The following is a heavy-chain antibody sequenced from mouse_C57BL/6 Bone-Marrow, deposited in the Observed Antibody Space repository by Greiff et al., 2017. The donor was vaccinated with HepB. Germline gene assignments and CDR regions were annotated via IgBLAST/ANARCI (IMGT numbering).Heavy chain of an antibody. CDR1: GYTFTSYW. Sequence: QVQLQQPGAELVKPGASVKLSCKASGYTFTSYWMQWVKQRPGQGLEWIGEIDPSDSYTNYNQKFKGKATLTVDTSSSTAYMQLSSLTSEDSAVYYCARWYYGSSYHWYFDVWGTGTTVTASS. J-gene: IGHJ1*03. V-gene: IGHV1-50*01. D-gene: IGHD1-1*01. CDR2: IDPSDSYT. CDR3: ARWYYGSSYHWYFDV.